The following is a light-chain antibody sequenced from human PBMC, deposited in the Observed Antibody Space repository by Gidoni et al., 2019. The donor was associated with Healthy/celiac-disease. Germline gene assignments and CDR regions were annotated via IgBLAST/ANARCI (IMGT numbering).Light chain of an antibody. CDR3: QQLSSSPLT. CDR1: QGISSY. V-gene: IGKV1-9*01. J-gene: IGKJ3*01. Sequence: DIQLTQSPSFLSASVGDRVTITCRASQGISSYLAWYQQKPGKAPKLLIYAASTLQGGVPSRFSGSGSGTEFTLTISSLQPEDFATYCCQQLSSSPLTFXPXTKVDIK. CDR2: AAS.